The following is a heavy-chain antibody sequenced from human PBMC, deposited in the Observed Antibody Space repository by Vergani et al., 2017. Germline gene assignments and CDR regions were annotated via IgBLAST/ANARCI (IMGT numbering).Heavy chain of an antibody. CDR1: GFTFSSYA. D-gene: IGHD3-22*01. CDR3: ARGARSYYDSSGYFGY. CDR2: IYSGGST. V-gene: IGHV3-23*03. J-gene: IGHJ4*02. Sequence: EVQLLESGGGLVQPGGSLRLSCAASGFTFSSYAMSWVRQAPGKGLEWVSVIYSGGSTYYADSVKGRFTISRDNSKNTLYLQMNSLRAEDTAVYYCARGARSYYDSSGYFGYWGQGTLVTVSS.